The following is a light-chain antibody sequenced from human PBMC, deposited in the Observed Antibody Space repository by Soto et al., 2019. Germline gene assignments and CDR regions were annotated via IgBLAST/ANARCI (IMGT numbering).Light chain of an antibody. CDR2: AAS. CDR1: QDIAIY. CDR3: QQHNSFSIT. J-gene: IGKJ5*01. V-gene: IGKV1-9*01. Sequence: DIQMTQSPSTMSESVVERVTVTCRASQDIAIYLAWYQQKPGQAPKLLIYAASTLYGGVPSRFSGSGSGTEFTLTINSLQADDFATYYCQQHNSFSITFGQGTRLEIK.